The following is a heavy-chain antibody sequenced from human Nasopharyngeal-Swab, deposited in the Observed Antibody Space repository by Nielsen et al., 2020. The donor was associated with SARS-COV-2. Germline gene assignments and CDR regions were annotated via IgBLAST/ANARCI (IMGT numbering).Heavy chain of an antibody. CDR2: ISGSGGST. J-gene: IGHJ4*02. V-gene: IGHV3-23*01. CDR1: GFTFSSYA. D-gene: IGHD3-10*01. Sequence: ETLSLTCAASGFTFSSYAMSRVRQAPGKGLEWVSAISGSGGSTYYADSVKGRFTISRDNSKNTLYLQMNSLRAEDTAVYYCAKADVLLWFGELSLDYWGQGTLVTVSS. CDR3: AKADVLLWFGELSLDY.